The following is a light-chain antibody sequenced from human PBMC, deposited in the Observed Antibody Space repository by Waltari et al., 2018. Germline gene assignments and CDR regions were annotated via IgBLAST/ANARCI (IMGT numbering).Light chain of an antibody. Sequence: SYELTQPPSVSVSPGQTASITCSGDKLGDKYACWYQQKPGQSPVLVIYQDSKRPAGSPERFSGSNSGNTATLTISGTQAMDEADYYCQAWDSSTGVVFGGGTKLTVL. CDR3: QAWDSSTGVV. CDR1: KLGDKY. CDR2: QDS. V-gene: IGLV3-1*01. J-gene: IGLJ2*01.